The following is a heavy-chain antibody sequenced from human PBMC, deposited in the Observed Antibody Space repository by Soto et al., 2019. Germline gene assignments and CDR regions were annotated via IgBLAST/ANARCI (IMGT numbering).Heavy chain of an antibody. CDR1: GGSISSYY. CDR3: ARQRGFGDLPDY. V-gene: IGHV4-59*01. D-gene: IGHD3-10*01. Sequence: LSLTCTVSGGSISSYYWTWIRQTPGKGLEWIGYIDYSGSTNYNPSLKSRVTFSVDTSKNHFSLKLTSVTAADTAVYYCARQRGFGDLPDYWGQGTRVTVSS. J-gene: IGHJ4*02. CDR2: IDYSGST.